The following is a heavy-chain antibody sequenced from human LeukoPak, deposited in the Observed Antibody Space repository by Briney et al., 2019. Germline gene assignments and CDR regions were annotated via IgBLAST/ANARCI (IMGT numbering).Heavy chain of an antibody. CDR2: MNPNSGNT. D-gene: IGHD3-22*01. V-gene: IGHV1-8*03. CDR1: GYTFTSYG. J-gene: IGHJ3*02. CDR3: ARGLNYYDSSGYYESPYAFDI. Sequence: GASVKVSCKASGYTFTSYGINWVRQATGQGLEWMGWMNPNSGNTGYAQKFQGRVTITRNTSISTAYMELSSLRSEDTAVYYCARGLNYYDSSGYYESPYAFDIWGQGTMVTVSS.